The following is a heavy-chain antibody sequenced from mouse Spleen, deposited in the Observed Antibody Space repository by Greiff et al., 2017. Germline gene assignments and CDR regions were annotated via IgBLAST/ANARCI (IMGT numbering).Heavy chain of an antibody. CDR3: ARRNYYGSSHWYFDV. CDR1: GYTFTSYD. J-gene: IGHJ1*03. CDR2: IYPRDGST. Sequence: VQLQESGPELVKPGASVKLSCKASGYTFTSYDINWVKQRPGQGLEWIGWIYPRDGSTKYNEKFKGKATLTVDTSSSTAYMELHSLTSEDSAVYFCARRNYYGSSHWYFDVWGTGTTVTVSS. D-gene: IGHD1-1*01. V-gene: IGHV1-85*01.